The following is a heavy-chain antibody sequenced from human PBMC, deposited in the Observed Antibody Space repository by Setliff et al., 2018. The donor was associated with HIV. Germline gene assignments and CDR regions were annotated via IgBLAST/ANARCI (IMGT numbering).Heavy chain of an antibody. D-gene: IGHD5-18*01. CDR3: ARDFRIQLWLRSPFDY. CDR1: GFSFGGYS. CDR2: ISTTGSDR. V-gene: IGHV3-21*01. J-gene: IGHJ4*02. Sequence: LRLSCAASGFSFGGYSMNWVRQAPGQGLEWVSSISTTGSDRFYTDSVKGRFAISRDNARKSLYLQMNSLRAEDTAVYYCARDFRIQLWLRSPFDYWGQGTLVTVSS.